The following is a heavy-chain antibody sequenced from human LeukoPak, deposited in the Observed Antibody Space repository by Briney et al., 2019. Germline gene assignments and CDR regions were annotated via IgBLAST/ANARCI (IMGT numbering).Heavy chain of an antibody. J-gene: IGHJ4*02. CDR3: ARGWDIVATIVDY. CDR2: INTNTGNP. V-gene: IGHV7-4-1*02. Sequence: ASVKVSCKASGYTFTSYAMNWGRQAPGQGLEWRGWINTNTGNPTYAQGFTGQFVFSLDTSVSTAYLQISSLKAEDTAVYYCARGWDIVATIVDYWGQGTLVTVSS. CDR1: GYTFTSYA. D-gene: IGHD5-12*01.